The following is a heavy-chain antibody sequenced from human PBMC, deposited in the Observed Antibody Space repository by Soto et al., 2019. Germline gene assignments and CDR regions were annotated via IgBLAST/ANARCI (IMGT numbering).Heavy chain of an antibody. CDR3: AFRTKSGYYDYYYYYMDV. D-gene: IGHD3-3*01. CDR2: INHSGST. V-gene: IGHV4-34*01. J-gene: IGHJ6*03. Sequence: QVQLQQWGAGLLKPSETLSLTCAVYGGSFSGYYWSWIRQPPGKGLEWIGEINHSGSTNYNPSLKSRVTISVDTSKNQFSLKLSSVTAADTAVYYCAFRTKSGYYDYYYYYMDVWGKGTTVTVSS. CDR1: GGSFSGYY.